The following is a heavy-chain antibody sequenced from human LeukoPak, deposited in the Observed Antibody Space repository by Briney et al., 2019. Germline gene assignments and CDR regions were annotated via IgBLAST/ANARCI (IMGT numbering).Heavy chain of an antibody. CDR1: GGSISSSSYY. Sequence: SETLSLTCTVSGGSISSSSYYWGWVRQPPGKGLEWIGSISYSGGTYYNPSLKSRLTIFVDTSNNQFSLKLSSVTAADTAVYYCARRGSSWATVDVWGQGTTVTVSS. CDR3: ARRGSSWATVDV. V-gene: IGHV4-39*01. CDR2: ISYSGGT. J-gene: IGHJ6*02. D-gene: IGHD6-13*01.